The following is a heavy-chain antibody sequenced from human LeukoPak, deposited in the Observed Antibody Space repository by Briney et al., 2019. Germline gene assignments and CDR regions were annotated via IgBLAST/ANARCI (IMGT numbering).Heavy chain of an antibody. V-gene: IGHV1-46*01. D-gene: IGHD7-27*01. CDR1: GYTFTSYY. CDR2: INPSGGST. Sequence: ASVKVSCKASGYTFTSYYMHWVRQAPGQGLEWMGIINPSGGSTSYAQKFQGRVTMTRDTSTSTASMELSRLTSDDTAVYYCARDLSSTSNWELDSWGQGTLVTVSS. CDR3: ARDLSSTSNWELDS. J-gene: IGHJ4*02.